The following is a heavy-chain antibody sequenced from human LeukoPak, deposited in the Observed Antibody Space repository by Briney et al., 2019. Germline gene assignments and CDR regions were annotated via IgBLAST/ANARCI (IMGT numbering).Heavy chain of an antibody. Sequence: PGGSLRLSCAASGFTFSSYSMNWVRQAPGKGLEWVSSISSSSSYRYYADSVKGRFTISRDNAKNSLYLQMNSLRAEDTAVYYCARARGGSSSSLNYFDYWGQGTLVTVSS. D-gene: IGHD6-6*01. CDR3: ARARGGSSSSLNYFDY. CDR1: GFTFSSYS. CDR2: ISSSSSYR. J-gene: IGHJ4*02. V-gene: IGHV3-21*01.